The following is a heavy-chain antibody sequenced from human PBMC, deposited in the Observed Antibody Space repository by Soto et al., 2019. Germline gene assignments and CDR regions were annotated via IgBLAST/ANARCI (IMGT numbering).Heavy chain of an antibody. CDR1: GGSISSGGYS. V-gene: IGHV4-30-2*01. CDR3: VRLNGYCASTSCHGYYGMAV. J-gene: IGHJ6*02. D-gene: IGHD2-2*03. CDR2: IYHSGST. Sequence: SETLSLTCAVSGGSISSGGYSWSWIRQPPGKGLEWIGYIYHSGSTYYNPSLKSRVTISVDRSRNQFSLKLSSVTPAHTAVYYCVRLNGYCASTSCHGYYGMAVWGQGTRVTVSS.